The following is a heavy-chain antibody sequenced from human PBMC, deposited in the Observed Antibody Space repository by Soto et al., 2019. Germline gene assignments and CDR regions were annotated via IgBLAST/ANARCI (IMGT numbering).Heavy chain of an antibody. Sequence: SETLSLTCTVSGGSISSSSYYWGWIRQPPGKGLEWIGSIYYSGSTYYNPSLKSRVTISVDTSKNQFSLKLSSVTAADTAVYYCARGDSSGYLYYYYYGMDVWGQGTTVTVSS. CDR2: IYYSGST. D-gene: IGHD3-22*01. CDR1: GGSISSSSYY. J-gene: IGHJ6*02. V-gene: IGHV4-39*01. CDR3: ARGDSSGYLYYYYYGMDV.